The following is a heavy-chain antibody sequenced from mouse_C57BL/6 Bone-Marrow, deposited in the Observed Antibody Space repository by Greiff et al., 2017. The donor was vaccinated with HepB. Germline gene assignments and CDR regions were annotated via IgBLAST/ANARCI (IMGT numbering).Heavy chain of an antibody. CDR1: GFTFTSYW. V-gene: IGHV1-72*01. CDR2: IGPNSGGT. D-gene: IGHD1-1*01. CDR3: ARETATVVATDAMDY. Sequence: QVQLQQPGAELVKPGASVKLSCTASGFTFTSYWMHWVKQRPGRGLEWIGRIGPNSGGTKYNEKFKSKATLTGDKPSSTAYMQLSSLTSEDSAVYYCARETATVVATDAMDYWGQGTSVTVSS. J-gene: IGHJ4*01.